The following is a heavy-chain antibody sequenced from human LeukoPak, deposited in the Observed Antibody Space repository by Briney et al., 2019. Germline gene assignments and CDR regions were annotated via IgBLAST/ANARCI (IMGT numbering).Heavy chain of an antibody. D-gene: IGHD6-19*01. CDR2: IKSKNHGGTT. J-gene: IGHJ1*01. Sequence: GGSLRLSCAASGFTFSTAWMNWVRQAPGKGLERVGRIKSKNHGGTTDYAAPVKGRFTISRDDSQNTLYLQMNSLKTEDTAMYYCTTGSSGIWGRGTLVTVSS. CDR3: TTGSSGI. CDR1: GFTFSTAW. V-gene: IGHV3-15*01.